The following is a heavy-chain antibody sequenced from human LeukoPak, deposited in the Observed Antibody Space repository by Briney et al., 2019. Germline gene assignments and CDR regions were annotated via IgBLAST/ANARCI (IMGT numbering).Heavy chain of an antibody. V-gene: IGHV1-2*02. CDR2: IYPNSGGT. Sequence: GASVKVSCKASGYSFIAYYVHWVRLAPGQGLEWMGWIYPNSGGTKYAQKFQGRVTMTRDTSISTAYLELSRLRSDDTAVYYCAREHMTRVTLDYWGQGTLVTVSS. CDR1: GYSFIAYY. CDR3: AREHMTRVTLDY. D-gene: IGHD4-17*01. J-gene: IGHJ4*02.